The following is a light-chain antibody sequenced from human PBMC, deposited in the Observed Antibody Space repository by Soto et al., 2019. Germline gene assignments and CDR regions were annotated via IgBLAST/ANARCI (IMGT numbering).Light chain of an antibody. Sequence: EIVMTQSPLTLPVTPGEPVSISCRSSQSLLYNNTYNYLDWYVQKPGQSPQLLIYFGSNRAPGVPDRFSGSGSGTDFTLKINRVEAEDVGTYYCMQALQSLTFGQGTRLEI. CDR1: QSLLYNNTYNY. V-gene: IGKV2-28*01. CDR2: FGS. CDR3: MQALQSLT. J-gene: IGKJ5*01.